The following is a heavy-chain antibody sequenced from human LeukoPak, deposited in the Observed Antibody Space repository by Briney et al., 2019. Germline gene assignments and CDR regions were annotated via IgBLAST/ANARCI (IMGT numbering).Heavy chain of an antibody. J-gene: IGHJ4*02. CDR1: GFTFSSYD. Sequence: GGSLRLSCAASGFTFSSYDMHWVRQAPGKGLEWVSAIGTAGDTYYPGSVKGRFTISRDNAKNSLYLQMNSLRAEDTAVYYCARDQGGVGYWGQGALVTVSS. V-gene: IGHV3-13*01. D-gene: IGHD3-16*01. CDR2: IGTAGDT. CDR3: ARDQGGVGY.